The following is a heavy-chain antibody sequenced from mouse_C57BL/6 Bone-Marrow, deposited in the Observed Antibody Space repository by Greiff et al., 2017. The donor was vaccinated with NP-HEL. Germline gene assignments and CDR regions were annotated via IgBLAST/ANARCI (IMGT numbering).Heavy chain of an antibody. CDR3: ARGPLFYY. V-gene: IGHV1-50*01. CDR1: GYTFTSYW. CDR2: IDPSASYT. Sequence: QVQLQQPGAELVKPGASVKLSCKASGYTFTSYWMQWVKQRPGQGLEWIGEIDPSASYTNYNQKFKGKATLTVDTSSSTAYMQLSSLTSEDSAVYYCARGPLFYYWGQGTTLTVSS. D-gene: IGHD1-1*01. J-gene: IGHJ2*01.